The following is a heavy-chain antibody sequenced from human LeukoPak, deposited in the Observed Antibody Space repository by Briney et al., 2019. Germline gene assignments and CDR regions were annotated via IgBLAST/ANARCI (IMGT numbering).Heavy chain of an antibody. CDR3: ARGRGYDSGTYNYAFSDY. D-gene: IGHD3-22*01. CDR1: GFTFSNYG. CDR2: RWYDGTNK. V-gene: IGHV3-33*01. Sequence: PWGSLRLSCAASGFTFSNYGMQWVRQAPGKGLEWVAVRWYDGTNKYYADSVKGRFTISRDNSKNTLYLQMNSLRAEDTAVYYCARGRGYDSGTYNYAFSDYWGQGTLVTVSS. J-gene: IGHJ4*02.